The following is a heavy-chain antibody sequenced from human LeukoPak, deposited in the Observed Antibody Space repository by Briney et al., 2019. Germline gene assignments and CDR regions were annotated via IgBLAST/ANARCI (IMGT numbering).Heavy chain of an antibody. V-gene: IGHV3-9*01. CDR1: GFTFDDYA. D-gene: IGHD3-10*01. J-gene: IGHJ4*02. CDR2: ITWNSDII. Sequence: PGGSLRLSCAASGFTFDDYAMNWVRQAPGKGLEWVSGITWNSDIIRYADSVKGRFTISRDNAKNSLYLQMNNLRAEDTAFYYCAKSSGDSYFDSWGQGALVTVSS. CDR3: AKSSGDSYFDS.